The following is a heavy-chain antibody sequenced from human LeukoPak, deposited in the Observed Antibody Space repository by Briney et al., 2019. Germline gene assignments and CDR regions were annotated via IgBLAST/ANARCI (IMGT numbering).Heavy chain of an antibody. J-gene: IGHJ4*02. CDR3: ARESYSYGSPDY. CDR2: INPNSGGT. CDR1: GYTFTAYY. D-gene: IGHD5-18*01. V-gene: IGHV1-2*02. Sequence: ASVKVSCKTSGYTFTAYYIHWVRQAPGQGLEWMGWINPNSGGTNYAQKFQGRVTMTRDTSISTAYMELSRLTSDDTAVYYCARESYSYGSPDYWGQGTLVTASS.